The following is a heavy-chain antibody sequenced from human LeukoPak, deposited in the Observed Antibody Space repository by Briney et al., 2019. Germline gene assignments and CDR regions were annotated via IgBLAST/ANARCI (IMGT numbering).Heavy chain of an antibody. J-gene: IGHJ4*02. CDR2: ISSSGSSI. V-gene: IGHV3-11*04. Sequence: GGSLRLSCAASGFSFSDYYMSWIRQAPGKGLEWVSYISSSGSSIYYADFVKGRFTISRDNAKNSLYLQMNSLRAEDTAVYYCARGRRNFGFDYWGQGTLVTVSS. D-gene: IGHD3-16*01. CDR3: ARGRRNFGFDY. CDR1: GFSFSDYY.